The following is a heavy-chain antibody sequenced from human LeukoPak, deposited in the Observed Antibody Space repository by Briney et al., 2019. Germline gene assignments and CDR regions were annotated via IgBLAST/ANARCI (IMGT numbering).Heavy chain of an antibody. D-gene: IGHD4-17*01. V-gene: IGHV1-2*06. CDR2: INPNSGGT. Sequence: ASVKVSCKASGYTFTGYYMHWVRQAPGQGLEWMGRINPNSGGTNYAQKFQGRVTMTRDTSISTAYMELSRLRSDDTAVYYCARNYGDYVGAFDIWGQGTMVTVSS. J-gene: IGHJ3*02. CDR1: GYTFTGYY. CDR3: ARNYGDYVGAFDI.